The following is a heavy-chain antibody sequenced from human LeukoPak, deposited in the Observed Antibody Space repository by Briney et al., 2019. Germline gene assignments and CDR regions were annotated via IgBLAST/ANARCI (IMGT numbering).Heavy chain of an antibody. CDR2: LSTSGGNT. CDR3: AKGSSRPPNAFDI. D-gene: IGHD6-6*01. CDR1: GFTFSSYA. J-gene: IGHJ3*02. V-gene: IGHV3-23*01. Sequence: GGSLRLSCAASGFTFSSYAMSWVRLPPGKGLQWVSSLSTSGGNTYYADSVRGRFTISRDNAKNSLHLQMNSLRAEDTAVYYCAKGSSRPPNAFDIWGQGTLVTVS.